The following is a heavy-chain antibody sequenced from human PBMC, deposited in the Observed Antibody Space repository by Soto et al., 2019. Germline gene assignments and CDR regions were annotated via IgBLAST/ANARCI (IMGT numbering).Heavy chain of an antibody. Sequence: PGGSLRLSCAASGFTFSSFALSWVRQAPGKGLEWVSAFSGSGDGTDYAASVKGRFTISRDNSKNTLYLQMNSLRAEDTAVYYCAGPGYSSQDYWGQGALVTVSS. V-gene: IGHV3-23*01. D-gene: IGHD5-18*01. CDR3: AGPGYSSQDY. CDR2: FSGSGDGT. CDR1: GFTFSSFA. J-gene: IGHJ4*02.